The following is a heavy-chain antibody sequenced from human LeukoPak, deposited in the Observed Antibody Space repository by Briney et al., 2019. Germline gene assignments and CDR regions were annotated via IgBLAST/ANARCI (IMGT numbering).Heavy chain of an antibody. D-gene: IGHD3-10*01. J-gene: IGHJ4*02. Sequence: PSETLSLTCTVSGGSISSGGYYWSWIRQHPGKGLEGIGYIYYSGSTYYNPSLKSRVTISVDTSKNQFSLKLSSVTAADTAVYYCARGHYGSGSYYSDYWGQGTLVTVSS. CDR1: GGSISSGGYY. CDR2: IYYSGST. CDR3: ARGHYGSGSYYSDY. V-gene: IGHV4-31*03.